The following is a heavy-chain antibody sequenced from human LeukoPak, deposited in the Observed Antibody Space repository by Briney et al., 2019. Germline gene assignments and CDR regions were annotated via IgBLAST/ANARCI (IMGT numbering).Heavy chain of an antibody. CDR1: GFTFSSYA. D-gene: IGHD3-22*01. V-gene: IGHV3-30-3*01. J-gene: IGHJ3*02. CDR3: ARGGYYDSSGYPDDAFDI. Sequence: GRSLRLSCAASGFTFSSYAMHWVRQAPGKGLEWVAVISYDGSNKYYADSVKGRFTISRDNSKNTLYLQMNSLRAEDTAVYYCARGGYYDSSGYPDDAFDIWGQGTMVTVSS. CDR2: ISYDGSNK.